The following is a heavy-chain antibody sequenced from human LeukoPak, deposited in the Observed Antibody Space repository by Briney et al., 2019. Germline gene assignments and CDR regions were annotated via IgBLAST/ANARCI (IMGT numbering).Heavy chain of an antibody. CDR2: IYHSGST. CDR3: ARDRRHDTDGYYYNWFDP. V-gene: IGHV4-38-2*02. CDR1: GDSISSGYY. J-gene: IGHJ5*02. Sequence: SETLSLTCTVSGDSISSGYYWGWIRQPSGKGLEWIGSIYHSGSTYYNPSVVSRVTISVDTSKNQFSLNLSSVTAADTAVYYCARDRRHDTDGYYYNWFDPWGQGTLVTVSS. D-gene: IGHD3-22*01.